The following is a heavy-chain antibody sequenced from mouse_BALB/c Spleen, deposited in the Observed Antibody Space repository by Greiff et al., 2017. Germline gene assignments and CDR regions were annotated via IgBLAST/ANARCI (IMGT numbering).Heavy chain of an antibody. V-gene: IGHV1-14*01. Sequence: EVQLQQSGPELVKPGASVTMSCKASGYTFTSYVMHWVKQKPGQGLEWIGYINPYNDGTKYNEKFKGKATLTSDKSSSTAYMELSSLTSEDSAVYYCARRGILMDYYAMDYWGQGTSVTVSS. J-gene: IGHJ4*01. D-gene: IGHD1-1*02. CDR2: INPYNDGT. CDR1: GYTFTSYV. CDR3: ARRGILMDYYAMDY.